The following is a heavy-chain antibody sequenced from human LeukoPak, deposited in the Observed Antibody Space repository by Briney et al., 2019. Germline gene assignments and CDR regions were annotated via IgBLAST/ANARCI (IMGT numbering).Heavy chain of an antibody. J-gene: IGHJ5*02. CDR2: IYCSGST. D-gene: IGHD3-3*01. Sequence: SETLSLTCTVSGGSISSGGYYWSWIRQHPGKGLEWIGCIYCSGSTYYNPSLKSRVTISVDTSKNQFSLKLSSVTAADTAVYYCARGARGGFLEWFNWFDPWGQGTLVTVSS. CDR1: GGSISSGGYY. V-gene: IGHV4-31*03. CDR3: ARGARGGFLEWFNWFDP.